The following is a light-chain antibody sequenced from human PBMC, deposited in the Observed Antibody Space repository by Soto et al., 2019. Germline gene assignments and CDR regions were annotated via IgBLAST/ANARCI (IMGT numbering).Light chain of an antibody. J-gene: IGKJ1*01. CDR3: QQSYNTPWT. CDR1: QSISNY. Sequence: DIQMTQSPSSLSASVGDRVTITCRASQSISNYLNWYQQKPGKAPKLLIYAASSLQSGVPSKFSGSGSGTDFTLTVSSLQPEDFATYVCQQSYNTPWTFGHGTKVEIK. V-gene: IGKV1-39*01. CDR2: AAS.